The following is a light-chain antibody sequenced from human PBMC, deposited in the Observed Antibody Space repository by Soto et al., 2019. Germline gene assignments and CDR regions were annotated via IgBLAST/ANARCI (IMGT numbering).Light chain of an antibody. J-gene: IGKJ1*01. CDR2: RAS. CDR3: QQRTDWHRT. CDR1: QSVSRN. V-gene: IGKV3-11*01. Sequence: EVVLTQSPATLYLSPGERATLSYRASQSVSRNLAWYQQKPGQAPRLLIYRASTRATGIPASFSGSGSGTDFSLSISSLQPEDFAVYYCQQRTDWHRTFGQGTKVEVK.